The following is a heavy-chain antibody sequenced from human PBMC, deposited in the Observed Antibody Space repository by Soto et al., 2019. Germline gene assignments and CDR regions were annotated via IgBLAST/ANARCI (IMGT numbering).Heavy chain of an antibody. J-gene: IGHJ5*02. Sequence: QITLKESGPTLVKPTQPPTLTCTLTGFSLTTSGEGVGWIRQPPGKALELLALIYWDDDKRYSPSLTSRLTITKETSKNQVVLTITNMDPAATATYFCAHRTTTVTWWFDPWGQGTLVSVSS. CDR1: GFSLTTSGEG. D-gene: IGHD4-17*01. CDR2: IYWDDDK. V-gene: IGHV2-5*02. CDR3: AHRTTTVTWWFDP.